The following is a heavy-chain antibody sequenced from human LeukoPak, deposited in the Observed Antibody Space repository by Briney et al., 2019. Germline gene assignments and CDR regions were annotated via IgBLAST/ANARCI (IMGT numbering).Heavy chain of an antibody. D-gene: IGHD1-26*01. J-gene: IGHJ4*02. CDR2: VSYSGDT. Sequence: SETLSLTCTVSGGSISGHFWSWIRQPPGKGLEWIGIVSYSGDTNYSPSFNGRVTISLDTSKSQFSLNLNSVTAADTAVYFCARGGASSRYFGYWGQGTLVTVSS. V-gene: IGHV4-59*11. CDR3: ARGGASSRYFGY. CDR1: GGSISGHF.